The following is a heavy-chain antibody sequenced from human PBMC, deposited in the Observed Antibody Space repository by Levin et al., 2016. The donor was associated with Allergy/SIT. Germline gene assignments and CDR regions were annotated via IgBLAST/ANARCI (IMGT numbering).Heavy chain of an antibody. V-gene: IGHV4-61*01. CDR2: IYSSGST. J-gene: IGHJ4*02. D-gene: IGHD2/OR15-2a*01. CDR1: GVSVRSDSYY. CDR3: TRVLGGDLHLDY. Sequence: SETLSLTCTVSGVSVRSDSYYWSWIRQPPGKGLEWIGYIYSSGSTNYNPSLKSRLTMSIDTSKNQFSLKLGSVTAADTAVYYCTRVLGGDLHLDYWGQGTLVTVSS.